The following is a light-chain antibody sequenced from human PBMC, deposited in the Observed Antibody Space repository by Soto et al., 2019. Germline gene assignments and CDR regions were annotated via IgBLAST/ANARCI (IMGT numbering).Light chain of an antibody. CDR1: QSVSSN. V-gene: IGKV3-15*01. J-gene: IGKJ1*01. Sequence: EMVLTQSPGTLSLSPGERATLSCRASQSVSSNLAWYQQKPGQAPRLLIYGASTRATGIPARFSGSGSGTEFTLTISSLQSEDFAVYCCQQYNKLPRTFGQGTKVDIK. CDR3: QQYNKLPRT. CDR2: GAS.